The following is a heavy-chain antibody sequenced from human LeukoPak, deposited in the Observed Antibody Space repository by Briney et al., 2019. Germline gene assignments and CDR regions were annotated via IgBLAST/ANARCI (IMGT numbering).Heavy chain of an antibody. CDR1: GFTFSSYS. J-gene: IGHJ4*02. Sequence: GGSLRLSCAASGFTFSSYSMNWVRQAPGKGLEWVSSISRSSNYKYYADSVKGRFTISRDNAKNSLYLQMNSLRAEDTAVYYCARTYYGSGSYGNYYFDYWGQGTLVTVSS. CDR3: ARTYYGSGSYGNYYFDY. V-gene: IGHV3-21*01. CDR2: ISRSSNYK. D-gene: IGHD3-10*01.